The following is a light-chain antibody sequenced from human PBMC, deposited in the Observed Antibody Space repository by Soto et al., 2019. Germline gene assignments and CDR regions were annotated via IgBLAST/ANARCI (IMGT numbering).Light chain of an antibody. CDR1: KLGDKF. Sequence: SYELTQPPSVSVSPGQTASITCSGEKLGDKFAWWYQQKPGQSPVLVISQDNKRPSGIPERFSGSNSGNTATLTISGTQAMDEADYYWQACDSKTNYVFGSGTKLTGL. CDR3: QACDSKTNYV. J-gene: IGLJ1*01. V-gene: IGLV3-1*01. CDR2: QDN.